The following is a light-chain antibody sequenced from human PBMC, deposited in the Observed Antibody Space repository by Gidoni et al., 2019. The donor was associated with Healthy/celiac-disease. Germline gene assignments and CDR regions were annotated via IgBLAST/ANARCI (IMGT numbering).Light chain of an antibody. CDR3: QQYNNWPYT. CDR2: GAS. V-gene: IGKV3-15*01. J-gene: IGKJ2*01. Sequence: EIVMTQSPATLSVSPGERATLSCRASQSVSSNLAWYQQKPGQAPRLRIYGASTRASGIPARFIGSGSGTEFTLTISSLQSEDFAVYYCQQYNNWPYTFGQWTKLEIK. CDR1: QSVSSN.